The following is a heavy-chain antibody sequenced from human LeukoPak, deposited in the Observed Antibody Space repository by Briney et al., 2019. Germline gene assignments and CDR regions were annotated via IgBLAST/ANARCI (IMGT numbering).Heavy chain of an antibody. Sequence: KSSETLSLTCTVSGGSISSSSYYWGWVRQPPGKGLEWIGTIYYSRSTYYNPSLKSRVTISVDTSKNQFSLKLSSVTAADTAVYYCARLSQGPQYCSGGSCYVSDYWGQGTLVTVSS. CDR1: GGSISSSSYY. D-gene: IGHD2-15*01. J-gene: IGHJ4*02. V-gene: IGHV4-39*07. CDR3: ARLSQGPQYCSGGSCYVSDY. CDR2: IYYSRST.